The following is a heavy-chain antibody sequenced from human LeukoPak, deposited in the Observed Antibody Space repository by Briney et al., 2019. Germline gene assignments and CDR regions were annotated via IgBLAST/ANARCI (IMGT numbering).Heavy chain of an antibody. CDR2: ISYDGSNK. CDR1: GFTFSSYA. CDR3: ASPGYYYDSSGYYYEPTPFDY. V-gene: IGHV3-30-3*01. J-gene: IGHJ4*02. D-gene: IGHD3-22*01. Sequence: GRSLRLSCAASGFTFSSYAMHWVRQAPGKGLEWVAVISYDGSNKYYADSVKGRFTISRDNSKNTLYLQMNSLRAEDTAVYYCASPGYYYDSSGYYYEPTPFDYWGQGTLVTVSS.